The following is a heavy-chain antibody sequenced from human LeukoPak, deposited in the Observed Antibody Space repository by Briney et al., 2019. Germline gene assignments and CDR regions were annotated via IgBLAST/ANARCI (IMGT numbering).Heavy chain of an antibody. CDR1: GGTFSSYA. Sequence: SVKVSCKASGGTFSSYAISWVRQAPGQGLEWMGGIIPIFGTTNYAQKFQDRVTITADKSTSTAYMELSSLRSEDTAVYYCARDQYYYDSSGYLRFDYWGQGTLVTVSS. D-gene: IGHD3-22*01. CDR2: IIPIFGTT. CDR3: ARDQYYYDSSGYLRFDY. V-gene: IGHV1-69*06. J-gene: IGHJ4*02.